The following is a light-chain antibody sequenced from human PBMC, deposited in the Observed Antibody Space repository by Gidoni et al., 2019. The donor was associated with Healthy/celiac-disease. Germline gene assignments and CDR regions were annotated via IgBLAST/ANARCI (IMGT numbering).Light chain of an antibody. CDR2: QDS. CDR1: KLGDKY. Sequence: SYELTQPPSVSVSPGQTASITCSGDKLGDKYACWYQQKPGQSPVLVIYQDSKRPSGIPERFSGSNSGNTATLTISGTQAMDEADYYCQAWDSSTARYVFGTGTKATVL. V-gene: IGLV3-1*01. J-gene: IGLJ1*01. CDR3: QAWDSSTARYV.